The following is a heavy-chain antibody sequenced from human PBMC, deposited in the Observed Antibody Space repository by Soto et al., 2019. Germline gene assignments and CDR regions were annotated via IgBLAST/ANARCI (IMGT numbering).Heavy chain of an antibody. V-gene: IGHV3-13*01. J-gene: IGHJ4*02. CDR1: GFTFSSYD. CDR2: IGTAGDT. CDR3: ASGVRDGYNLPAPTDY. Sequence: PGGSLRLSCAASGFTFSSYDMHWVRQATGKGLEWVSAIGTAGDTYYPGSVKGRFTISRENAKNSLYLQMNSLRAGDTAVYYCASGVRDGYNLPAPTDYWGQGTLVTVSS. D-gene: IGHD1-1*01.